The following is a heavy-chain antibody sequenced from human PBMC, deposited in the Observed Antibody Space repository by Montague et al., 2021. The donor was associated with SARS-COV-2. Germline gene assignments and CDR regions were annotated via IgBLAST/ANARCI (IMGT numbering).Heavy chain of an antibody. CDR2: TYYRSKWNN. CDR1: GDSVSSNSAA. V-gene: IGHV6-1*01. J-gene: IGHJ6*02. CDR3: AGGLWFGELLYYYYYYGMDV. Sequence: CAISGDSVSSNSAAWNWNRQSPSRHPDCLGRTYYRSKWNNDYAVSVKSRITINPDTSKNQFSLQLNSVTPEDTAVYYCAGGLWFGELLYYYYYYGMDVWGQGTTVTVSS. D-gene: IGHD3-10*01.